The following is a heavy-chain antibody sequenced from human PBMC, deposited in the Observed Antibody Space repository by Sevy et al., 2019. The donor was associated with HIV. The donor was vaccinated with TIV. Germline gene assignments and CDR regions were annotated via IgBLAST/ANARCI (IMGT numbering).Heavy chain of an antibody. CDR3: ARELEGDYDSYFDY. V-gene: IGHV3-30-3*01. Sequence: GGSLRLSCAASGFTFSSYAMHWVRQAPGKGLEWVAVISYDGSNKYYADSVKGRFTISRDNSKNTLYLQMNSLRAEDTAVYYCARELEGDYDSYFDYWGQGTLVTVSS. CDR2: ISYDGSNK. CDR1: GFTFSSYA. D-gene: IGHD4-17*01. J-gene: IGHJ4*02.